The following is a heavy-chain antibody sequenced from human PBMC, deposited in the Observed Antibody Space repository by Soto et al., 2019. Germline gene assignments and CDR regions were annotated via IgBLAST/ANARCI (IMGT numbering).Heavy chain of an antibody. J-gene: IGHJ2*01. D-gene: IGHD1-26*01. CDR1: GFVFSMYG. CDR3: VRDPVALRNRVRVGYFNL. V-gene: IGHV3-33*01. Sequence: QVKLVESGGGAVQPGRSLRLSCAASGFVFSMYGMHWVRQAPGKGLEWVGVIWHDGSGTYYADALKGRFTISRDNSKNTLFLQMDSLTVEDTAVYYCVRDPVALRNRVRVGYFNLWGRGTQVTVSS. CDR2: IWHDGSGT.